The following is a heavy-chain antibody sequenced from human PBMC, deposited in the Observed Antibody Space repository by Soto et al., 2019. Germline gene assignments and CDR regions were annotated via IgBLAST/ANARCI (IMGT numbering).Heavy chain of an antibody. J-gene: IGHJ4*02. V-gene: IGHV3-33*01. D-gene: IGHD2-15*01. CDR1: GFTFSSYG. Sequence: QVQLVESGGGVVQPGRSLRLSCAASGFTFSSYGMHWVRQAPGKGLEWVTVIWYDGSNKYYADSVKGRFTISRDNSKNTLYLQMNSLRAEDTAVYYCARGRWQLNYWGQGTLVTVSS. CDR3: ARGRWQLNY. CDR2: IWYDGSNK.